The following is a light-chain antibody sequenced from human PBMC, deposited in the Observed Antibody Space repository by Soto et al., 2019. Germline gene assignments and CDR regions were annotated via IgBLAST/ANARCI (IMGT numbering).Light chain of an antibody. CDR1: TSNIGTFY. J-gene: IGLJ1*01. CDR2: LGD. CDR3: AAWDDNLNAYV. Sequence: QSVLTQSPSASSTPGQTVTISCSGSTSNIGTFYVYWYQHLPGTAPKLLIYLGDQRASGVSDRFSGSKSGTSASLAINGLRSDDEADYYCAAWDDNLNAYVFGSGTKAPS. V-gene: IGLV1-47*02.